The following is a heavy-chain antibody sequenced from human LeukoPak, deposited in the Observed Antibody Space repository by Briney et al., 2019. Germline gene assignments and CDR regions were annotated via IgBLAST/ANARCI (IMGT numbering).Heavy chain of an antibody. V-gene: IGHV3-30*03. J-gene: IGHJ4*02. CDR2: ISYDGSNK. CDR3: ATHDYSNYLDY. CDR1: GFTFSSYG. D-gene: IGHD4-11*01. Sequence: RAGGSLRLSCAASGFTFSSYGMHWVRQAPGKGLEWVAVISYDGSNKYYADSVKGRFTISRDNSKNTLYLQMNSLRAEDTAVYYCATHDYSNYLDYWGQGTLVTVSS.